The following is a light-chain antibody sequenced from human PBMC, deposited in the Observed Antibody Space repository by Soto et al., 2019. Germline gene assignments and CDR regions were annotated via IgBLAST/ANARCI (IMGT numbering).Light chain of an antibody. CDR3: QQYNQWPLT. J-gene: IGKJ4*01. CDR1: QSVTNN. V-gene: IGKV3-15*01. CDR2: FTS. Sequence: TVMTQSPATLSVSPGEGATLSCRASQSVTNNLAWYQQKPGQAPRLLIYFTSTRATGIPARFSGSGSGTDFPLTISTLQSEDFAVYYCQQYNQWPLTFGGGTKVETK.